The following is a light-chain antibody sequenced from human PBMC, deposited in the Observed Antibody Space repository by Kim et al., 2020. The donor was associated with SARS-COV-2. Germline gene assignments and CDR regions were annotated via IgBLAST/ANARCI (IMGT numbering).Light chain of an antibody. CDR2: DAS. Sequence: SVSTGERATLSCRASQSVSSYLAWYQQKAGQAPRLLSYDASNRATGIPARFSGSGSGTDFTLTISSLEPEDFAVYYCQQRSNWWTFGQGTKVDIK. CDR1: QSVSSY. CDR3: QQRSNWWT. V-gene: IGKV3-11*01. J-gene: IGKJ1*01.